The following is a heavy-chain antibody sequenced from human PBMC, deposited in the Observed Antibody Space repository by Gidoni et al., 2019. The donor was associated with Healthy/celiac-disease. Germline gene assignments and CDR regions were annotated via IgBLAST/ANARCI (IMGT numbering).Heavy chain of an antibody. CDR2: ISAYHGNT. CDR1: GYTFTSYG. V-gene: IGHV1-18*01. Sequence: QVQLVQSGAAVKKPGASVKVSCKASGYTFTSYGISLVRQAPGQGLEWMGWISAYHGNTNYAQNLQGRVTMTTDTSTSTAYMELRSLRSDDTAVYYCARESRNGYSSGWYDYWGQGTLVTVSS. J-gene: IGHJ4*02. D-gene: IGHD6-19*01. CDR3: ARESRNGYSSGWYDY.